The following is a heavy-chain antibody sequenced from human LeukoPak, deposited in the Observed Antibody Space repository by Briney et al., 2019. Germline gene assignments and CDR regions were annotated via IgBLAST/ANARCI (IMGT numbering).Heavy chain of an antibody. CDR2: INPIFGSA. V-gene: IGHV1-69*05. Sequence: SVKVSCKASGGTFSSYAISWVRQAPGQGLEWMGGINPIFGSANYAQKFQGRVTITRNTSISTAYMELSSLRSEDTAVYYCARGVSRVTTPVWYYYYYMDVWGKGTTVTVSS. CDR1: GGTFSSYA. J-gene: IGHJ6*03. D-gene: IGHD4-17*01. CDR3: ARGVSRVTTPVWYYYYYMDV.